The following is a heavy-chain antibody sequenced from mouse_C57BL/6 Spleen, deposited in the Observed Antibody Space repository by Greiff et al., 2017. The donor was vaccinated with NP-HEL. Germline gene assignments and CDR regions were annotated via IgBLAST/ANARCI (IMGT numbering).Heavy chain of an antibody. D-gene: IGHD2-4*01. Sequence: VQLQQPGAELVMPGASVKLSCKASGYTFTSYWMHWVKQRPGQGLEWIGEIDPSDSYTNYNQKFKGKSTLTVDKSSSTAYMQLSSLTSEDSAVYYCALGGLRRNWYFDVWGTGTTVTVSS. CDR3: ALGGLRRNWYFDV. CDR2: IDPSDSYT. V-gene: IGHV1-69*01. J-gene: IGHJ1*03. CDR1: GYTFTSYW.